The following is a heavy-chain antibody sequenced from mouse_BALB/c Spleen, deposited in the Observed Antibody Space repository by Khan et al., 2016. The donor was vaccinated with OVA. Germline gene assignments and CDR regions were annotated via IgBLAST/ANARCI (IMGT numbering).Heavy chain of an antibody. CDR2: ISTYYGDS. CDR3: ARGSGNYRFAC. V-gene: IGHV1S137*01. CDR1: GYIFTDFS. J-gene: IGHJ3*01. Sequence: VQLQESGAELVRPGVSVKISCKGSGYIFTDFSMHWVKRSHAKSLEWIGVISTYYGDSIYNQNFKDKATLTVEKSSSTAYMELARPTSEDSAIYYCARGSGNYRFACWGQGTLVTVSA. D-gene: IGHD2-1*01.